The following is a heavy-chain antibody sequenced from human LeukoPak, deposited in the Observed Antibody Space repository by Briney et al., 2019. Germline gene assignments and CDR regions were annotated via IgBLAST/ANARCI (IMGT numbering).Heavy chain of an antibody. CDR3: ATDGTPLRVGEVFFDN. CDR2: ISDSGTTI. Sequence: GGSLRLSCAASGFTFSSYDMNWVRQAPGRELEWVSYIPYISDSGTTIYYADSVKGRFTISRDDAKNSVYLQMNSLRDEDTAVYYCATDGTPLRVGEVFFDNWGQGTLVTVSS. V-gene: IGHV3-48*03. D-gene: IGHD3-10*01. J-gene: IGHJ4*02. CDR1: GFTFSSYD.